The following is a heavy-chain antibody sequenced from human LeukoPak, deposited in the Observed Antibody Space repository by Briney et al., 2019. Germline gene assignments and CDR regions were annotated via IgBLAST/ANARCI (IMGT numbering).Heavy chain of an antibody. CDR1: GFTFSSYW. CDR3: ARGTDYYERDYFDY. V-gene: IGHV3-74*01. CDR2: INSDGSST. Sequence: GGSLRLSCAASGFTFSSYWMHWVRQAPGKGLVWVSRINSDGSSTSYADSVKGRFTISRDNAKNTLYLQMNSLRAEDTAVYYCARGTDYYERDYFDYWGQGTLVTVSS. D-gene: IGHD3-22*01. J-gene: IGHJ4*02.